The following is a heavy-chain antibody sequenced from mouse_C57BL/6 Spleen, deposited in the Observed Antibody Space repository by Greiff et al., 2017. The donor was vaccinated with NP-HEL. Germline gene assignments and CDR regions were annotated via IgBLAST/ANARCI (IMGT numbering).Heavy chain of an antibody. V-gene: IGHV5-4*01. Sequence: EVKLVESGGGLVKPGGSLKLSCAASGFTFSSYAMSWVRQTPEKRLEWVATISDGGSYTYYPDNVKGRFTISRDNAKNNLYLQMSHLKSEDTAMYYCARECYPRYYFDYWGQGTTLTVSS. CDR2: ISDGGSYT. CDR1: GFTFSSYA. D-gene: IGHD2-12*01. CDR3: ARECYPRYYFDY. J-gene: IGHJ2*01.